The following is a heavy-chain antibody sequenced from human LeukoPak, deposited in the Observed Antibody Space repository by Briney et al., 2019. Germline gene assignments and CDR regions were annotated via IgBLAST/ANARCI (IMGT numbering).Heavy chain of an antibody. Sequence: EASVKVSCKASGGTFSSYAISRVRQAPGQGLEWMGRIIPILGIANYAQKFQGRVTITADKSTSTAYMELSSLRSEDTAVYYCARDGFSAGTDYWGQGTLVTVSS. J-gene: IGHJ4*02. CDR3: ARDGFSAGTDY. CDR2: IIPILGIA. D-gene: IGHD1-1*01. CDR1: GGTFSSYA. V-gene: IGHV1-69*04.